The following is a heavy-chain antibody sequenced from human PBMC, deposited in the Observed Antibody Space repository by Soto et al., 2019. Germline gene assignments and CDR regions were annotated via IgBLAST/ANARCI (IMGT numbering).Heavy chain of an antibody. CDR2: LYYSVST. J-gene: IGHJ4*02. CDR1: GGSISSGGYY. V-gene: IGHV4-31*03. CDR3: ARGVLH. Sequence: QVQLQESGPGRVKPSQTLSLTCTVSGGSISSGGYYWSWIRQHPGKRLERFGSLYYSVSTYYNPSLKRRFTISVDTSKTQSSLKLSSVTAADTAVYYCARGVLHWGQGTLVTVSS. D-gene: IGHD3-16*01.